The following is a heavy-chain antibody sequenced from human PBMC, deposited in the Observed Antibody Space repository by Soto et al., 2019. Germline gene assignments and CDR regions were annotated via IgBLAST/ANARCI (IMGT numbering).Heavy chain of an antibody. D-gene: IGHD5-18*01. CDR1: YGTIGSSGCY. Sequence: SETQCLTCSVSYGTIGSSGCYWGWKQQPPGKGLEWIGSIYYSGSTYYNPSLKSRVTISVDTSKNQFSLKLSSVTAADTAVYYCARDRRGYSYGYGYYYYGMDVWGQGTTVTVSS. V-gene: IGHV4-39*02. CDR2: IYYSGST. CDR3: ARDRRGYSYGYGYYYYGMDV. J-gene: IGHJ6*02.